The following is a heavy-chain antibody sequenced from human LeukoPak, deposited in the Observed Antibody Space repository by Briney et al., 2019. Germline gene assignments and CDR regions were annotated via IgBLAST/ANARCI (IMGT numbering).Heavy chain of an antibody. D-gene: IGHD6-19*01. J-gene: IGHJ4*02. V-gene: IGHV1-2*02. Sequence: ASVKVSCKASGYTFTGYYMHWVRQAPGQGLEWMGWINPNSGGTNYAQKFQGRVTMTRDTSISTAYMELSRLRSDDTAVYYCARDLGGVAVAGTCFDYWGQGTLVTVSS. CDR2: INPNSGGT. CDR3: ARDLGGVAVAGTCFDY. CDR1: GYTFTGYY.